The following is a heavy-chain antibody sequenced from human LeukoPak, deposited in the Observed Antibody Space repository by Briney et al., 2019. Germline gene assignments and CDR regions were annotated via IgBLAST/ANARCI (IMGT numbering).Heavy chain of an antibody. D-gene: IGHD3-22*01. CDR1: AFTFSSYS. Sequence: GGSLRLSCAASAFTFSSYSMNWVRQAPGKGLEWISYIDSSSSTVYYADSVRGRFTISRDNAKNSLYLQMNSLRAEDTAVYYCARGEDYYDSSGLPHDAFDIWGQGTMVTVSS. CDR3: ARGEDYYDSSGLPHDAFDI. CDR2: IDSSSSTV. V-gene: IGHV3-48*04. J-gene: IGHJ3*02.